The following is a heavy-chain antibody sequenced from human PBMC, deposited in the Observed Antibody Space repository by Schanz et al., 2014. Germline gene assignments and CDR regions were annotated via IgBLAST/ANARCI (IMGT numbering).Heavy chain of an antibody. CDR1: GFTVNTNY. CDR2: VCYDGSKK. CDR3: ARGGATRFDY. D-gene: IGHD1-26*01. J-gene: IGHJ4*02. V-gene: IGHV3-33*08. Sequence: VQLVESGGGLIQPGGSLRLSCAVSGFTVNTNYMSWVRQAPGKGLEWVAVVCYDGSKKYYADSVKGRFTISRDNAKNSLYLQMNSLRDEDTAVYYCARGGATRFDYWGQGTLVTVSS.